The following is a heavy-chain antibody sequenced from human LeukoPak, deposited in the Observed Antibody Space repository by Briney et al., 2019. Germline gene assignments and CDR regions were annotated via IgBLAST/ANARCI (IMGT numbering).Heavy chain of an antibody. J-gene: IGHJ5*02. CDR1: GDSTSRYY. Sequence: SETLSLTCTVSGDSTSRYYWSWIRQPPGKGLEWIGYIYYSGSTNYNPSLKSRVTISVDTSKNQFSLKLNSVTAADTAVYYCARAGGGYDRWGQGTLVTVSS. D-gene: IGHD5-12*01. CDR3: ARAGGGYDR. CDR2: IYYSGST. V-gene: IGHV4-59*01.